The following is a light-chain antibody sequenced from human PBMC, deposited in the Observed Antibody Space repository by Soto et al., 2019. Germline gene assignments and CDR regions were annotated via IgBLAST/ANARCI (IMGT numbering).Light chain of an antibody. CDR2: GAS. CDR1: QSSSSSY. Sequence: EIVLTHAPGTLSLSPGERATLSCRTSQSSSSSYLAWYQQKPGHTPRLLIYGASSRATGSPDRFSGSGSGTAFTLTISRLEPEDVAVYYCQQYGSSPPTWTFGQGTKVEIK. J-gene: IGKJ1*01. V-gene: IGKV3-20*01. CDR3: QQYGSSPPTWT.